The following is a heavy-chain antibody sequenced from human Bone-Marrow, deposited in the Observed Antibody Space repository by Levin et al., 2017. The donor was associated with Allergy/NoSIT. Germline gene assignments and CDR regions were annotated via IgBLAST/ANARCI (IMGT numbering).Heavy chain of an antibody. Sequence: GESLKISCQASGYSFTREWIGWVRQMPGKGLEWIGIIYPGDSDTKYSPSFQGQVTISADKSINTAYLQWSSLKASDTAIYYCARTSHWYFDVWGRGTLVTVSS. CDR3: ARTSHWYFDV. V-gene: IGHV5-51*01. CDR2: IYPGDSDT. J-gene: IGHJ2*01. CDR1: GYSFTREW.